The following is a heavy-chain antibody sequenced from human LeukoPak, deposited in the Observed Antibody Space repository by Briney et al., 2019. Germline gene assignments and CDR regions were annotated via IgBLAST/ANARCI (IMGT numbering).Heavy chain of an antibody. V-gene: IGHV1-69*13. Sequence: GASVKVSCKASGGTFSSYAISWVRQAPGQGLEWMGGIIPIFGTANYAQKFQGRVTITADESTSTAHMELSSLRSEDTAVYYCARDYHPYYDSSGYYDYWGQGTLVTVSS. D-gene: IGHD3-22*01. CDR2: IIPIFGTA. CDR1: GGTFSSYA. CDR3: ARDYHPYYDSSGYYDY. J-gene: IGHJ4*02.